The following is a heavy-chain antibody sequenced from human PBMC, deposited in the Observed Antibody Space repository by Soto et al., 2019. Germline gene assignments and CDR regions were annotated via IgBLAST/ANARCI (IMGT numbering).Heavy chain of an antibody. Sequence: GGSLRLSCAASGFTFDDYAMHWVRQAPGKGLEWVSGISWNSGSIGYADSVKGRFTISRDNAKNSLYLQMNSLRAEDTALYYCAKDRYSSGWLPLDYWGQGTLVTVSS. CDR1: GFTFDDYA. J-gene: IGHJ4*02. CDR3: AKDRYSSGWLPLDY. V-gene: IGHV3-9*01. CDR2: ISWNSGSI. D-gene: IGHD6-19*01.